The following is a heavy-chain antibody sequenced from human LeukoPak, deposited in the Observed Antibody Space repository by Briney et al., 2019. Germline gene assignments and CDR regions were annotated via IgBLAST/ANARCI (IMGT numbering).Heavy chain of an antibody. CDR3: AKRGVVIWVILVGFHKEAYYFYS. Sequence: SGGSLTLSCAVYRITLSNYCMRWDRQAPGKGLEWVVGISDGGGRKNHTDSVKGPFTIYRDNLKNALYLQMNSVRGEDPDVYFCAKRGVVIWVILVGFHKEAYYFYSWGQGALVTVSS. CDR2: ISDGGGRK. CDR1: RITLSNYC. V-gene: IGHV3-23*01. D-gene: IGHD3-22*01. J-gene: IGHJ4*02.